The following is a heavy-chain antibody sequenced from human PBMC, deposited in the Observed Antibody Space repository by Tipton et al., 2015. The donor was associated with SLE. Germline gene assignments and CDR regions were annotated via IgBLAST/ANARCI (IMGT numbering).Heavy chain of an antibody. CDR3: ARAVYSLDAFDI. V-gene: IGHV4-4*07. D-gene: IGHD5-12*01. CDR2: IYTSGST. Sequence: TLSLTCTVSGGSVTSDYWNWIRQPAGKGLEWIGRIYTSGSTHYNPSLKSRVTMSLDTSKNQFSLKLSSVTAADTAVYFCARAVYSLDAFDIWGQGTMVTVSS. CDR1: GGSVTSDY. J-gene: IGHJ3*02.